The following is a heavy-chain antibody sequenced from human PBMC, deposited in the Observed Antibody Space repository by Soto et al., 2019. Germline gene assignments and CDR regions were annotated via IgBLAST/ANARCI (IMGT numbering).Heavy chain of an antibody. CDR1: GGSISSYY. CDR2: IYYSGST. CDR3: ARDPISRGYYYYGMDV. J-gene: IGHJ6*02. Sequence: QVQLQESGPGLVKPSETLSLTCTVSGGSISSYYWSWIRQPPGKGLEWIGYIYYSGSTNYNPSLKSRVHISVDTSKNQFSLKLSSVTAADTAVYYCARDPISRGYYYYGMDVWGQGTTVTVSS. D-gene: IGHD2-2*02. V-gene: IGHV4-59*01.